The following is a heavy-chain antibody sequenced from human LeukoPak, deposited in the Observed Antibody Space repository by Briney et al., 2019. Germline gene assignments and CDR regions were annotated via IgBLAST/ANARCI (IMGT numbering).Heavy chain of an antibody. Sequence: PGGSLRLSCAASGFTFSSYWMSWVRQAPGKGLEWVANIKQDGSEKYYVDSVKGRFTISRDNAKNSLYLQMNSLRAEDTAVYYCARVLYYDILTGYYPAHDYWGQGTLVTVSS. D-gene: IGHD3-9*01. CDR3: ARVLYYDILTGYYPAHDY. J-gene: IGHJ4*02. CDR1: GFTFSSYW. V-gene: IGHV3-7*01. CDR2: IKQDGSEK.